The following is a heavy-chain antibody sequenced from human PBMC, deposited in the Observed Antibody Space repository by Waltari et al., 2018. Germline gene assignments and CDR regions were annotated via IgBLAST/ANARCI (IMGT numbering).Heavy chain of an antibody. V-gene: IGHV3-23*01. J-gene: IGHJ2*01. CDR3: AKALFVDHWYFDL. Sequence: EVQLLESGGGLVQPGGSLRLSCAASGFTFSSYAMSWVRQAPGKGLEWVSAISGSCGSTYNEDSVKGRFTISRDNAKNTLYLQMNSLRAEDTAVYYCAKALFVDHWYFDLWGRGTLVTVSS. CDR2: ISGSCGST. D-gene: IGHD2-15*01. CDR1: GFTFSSYA.